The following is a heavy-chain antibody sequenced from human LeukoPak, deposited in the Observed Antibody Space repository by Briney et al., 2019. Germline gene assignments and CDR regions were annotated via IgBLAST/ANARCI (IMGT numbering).Heavy chain of an antibody. Sequence: ASVKVSCKASGYAFTSYAMNWVRQAPGQGLEWMGWINTNTGNPTYAQGFTGRFVFSLDTSVSTAYLQISSLKAEDTAVYYCAREYVPDILRDYYYMDVWGKGTTVTVSS. D-gene: IGHD3-9*01. J-gene: IGHJ6*03. CDR1: GYAFTSYA. CDR2: INTNTGNP. V-gene: IGHV7-4-1*02. CDR3: AREYVPDILRDYYYMDV.